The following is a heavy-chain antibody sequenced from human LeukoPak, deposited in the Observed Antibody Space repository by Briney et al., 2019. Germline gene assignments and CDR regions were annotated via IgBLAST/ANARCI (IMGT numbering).Heavy chain of an antibody. D-gene: IGHD6-19*01. V-gene: IGHV3-48*03. CDR3: ARDSSGWYYFDY. CDR1: GFTFSNYE. J-gene: IGHJ4*02. Sequence: QSGESLRLSCAASGFTFSNYEMNWVREAPGKGLEWVSYISRSSGSSIYYADSVKGRFTISRDNAKNSLYLQMNSLRAEDTAVYYCARDSSGWYYFDYWGQGILVTVSS. CDR2: ISRSSGSSI.